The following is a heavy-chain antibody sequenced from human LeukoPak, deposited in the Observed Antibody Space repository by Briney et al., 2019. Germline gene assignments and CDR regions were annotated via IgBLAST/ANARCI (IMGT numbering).Heavy chain of an antibody. CDR3: AAGKYFFDY. D-gene: IGHD1-1*01. CDR1: GFTFSSYA. V-gene: IGHV3-23*01. CDR2: VSTGGGTT. Sequence: GSLRLSCAASGFTFSSYAMSWVRQAPGKGLEWVSAVSTGGGTTSYADSVKGRLTISRDNSKNTLSLQMHSLRAEDTAVYYCAAGKYFFDYWGQGALVTVSS. J-gene: IGHJ4*02.